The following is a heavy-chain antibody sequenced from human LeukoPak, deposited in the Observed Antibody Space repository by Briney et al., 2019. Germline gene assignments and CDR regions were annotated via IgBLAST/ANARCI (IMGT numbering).Heavy chain of an antibody. V-gene: IGHV1-8*01. CDR1: GYTFTSYD. Sequence: GASVKVSCKASGYTFTSYDINWVRQATGQGLEWMGWMNPNSGNTGYAQKFQGRVTMTRNTSISTAYMELSSLRSEDTAVYYCARDALIAVAGPPDYWGQGTLVTVSS. CDR3: ARDALIAVAGPPDY. D-gene: IGHD6-19*01. CDR2: MNPNSGNT. J-gene: IGHJ4*02.